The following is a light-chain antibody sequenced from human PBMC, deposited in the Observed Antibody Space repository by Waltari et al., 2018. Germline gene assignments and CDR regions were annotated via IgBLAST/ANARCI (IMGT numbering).Light chain of an antibody. Sequence: QSALTQPASVSGSPGQSLPIPCTGPSSDVGGYNYVSWYQQHPGKAPKLMIYDVSNRPSGVSNRFSGSKSGNTASLTISGLQAEDEADYYCSSYTSSSTLDVVFGGGTKLTVL. CDR1: SSDVGGYNY. V-gene: IGLV2-14*03. CDR2: DVS. J-gene: IGLJ2*01. CDR3: SSYTSSSTLDVV.